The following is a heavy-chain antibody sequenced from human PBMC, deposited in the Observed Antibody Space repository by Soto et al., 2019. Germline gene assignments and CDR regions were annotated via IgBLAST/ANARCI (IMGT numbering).Heavy chain of an antibody. J-gene: IGHJ6*02. V-gene: IGHV1-69*13. D-gene: IGHD3-9*01. CDR3: ARSGIPGRYYDILTGYYSESYYYGMDV. Sequence: SVKVSRKASGGTFSSYAISWVRQAPGQGLEWMGGIIPIFGTANYAQKFQGRVTITADESTSTAYMELSSLRSEDTAVYYCARSGIPGRYYDILTGYYSESYYYGMDVWGQGTTVTVSS. CDR1: GGTFSSYA. CDR2: IIPIFGTA.